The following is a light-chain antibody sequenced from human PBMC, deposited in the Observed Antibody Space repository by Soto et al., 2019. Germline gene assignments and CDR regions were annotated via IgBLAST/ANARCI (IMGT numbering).Light chain of an antibody. CDR3: HQSGSSPRP. CDR1: QIVFSNSKKKKY. Sequence: ENLMTQPADSLAVSLDERATINCEAPQIVFSNSKKKKYLALYQQKPGQPPKLLIHWASIRESGVPDRFSGSGSGTDFTLTISRLEPEDFAVYYCHQSGSSPRPSAHGTKVDIK. V-gene: IGKV4-1*01. CDR2: WAS. J-gene: IGKJ1*01.